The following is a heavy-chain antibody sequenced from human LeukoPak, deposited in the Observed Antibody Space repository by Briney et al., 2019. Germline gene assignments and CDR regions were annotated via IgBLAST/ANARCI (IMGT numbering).Heavy chain of an antibody. J-gene: IGHJ4*02. CDR3: ATDGRRFLEWLPFGY. Sequence: ASVKVSCKVSGYTLTELSMHWVRQAPGKGLEWMGGFDPEDGETIYAQKFQGRVTMTEDTSTDTAYMELSSLRSEDTAVYYCATDGRRFLEWLPFGYWGQGTLVTVSS. V-gene: IGHV1-24*01. D-gene: IGHD3-3*01. CDR1: GYTLTELS. CDR2: FDPEDGET.